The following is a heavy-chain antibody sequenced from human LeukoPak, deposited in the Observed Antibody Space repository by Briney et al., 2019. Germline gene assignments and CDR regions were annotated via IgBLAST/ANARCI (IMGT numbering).Heavy chain of an antibody. Sequence: SETLSLTCTVSGGSMGSYYWAWIRQPAGKGLEWIGRICSAGTTTYNPALKSRVTMSIDMSKNQFSLTLRSMTAADTAVYYCARDKAWLDPWGQGTLVTVSS. CDR1: GGSMGSYY. CDR2: ICSAGTT. CDR3: ARDKAWLDP. J-gene: IGHJ5*02. D-gene: IGHD5-12*01. V-gene: IGHV4-4*07.